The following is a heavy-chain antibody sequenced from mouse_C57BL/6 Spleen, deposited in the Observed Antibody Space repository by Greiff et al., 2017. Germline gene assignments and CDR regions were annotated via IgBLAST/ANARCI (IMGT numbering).Heavy chain of an antibody. V-gene: IGHV5-6*01. J-gene: IGHJ2*01. Sequence: EVMLVESGGDLVKPGGSLKLSCAASGFTFSSYGMSWVRQTPDKRLEWVATISSGGSYTYYPDSVKGRFTIARDNAKNTLYLQMSSLKSEDTAMYYCARQEGLDYWGQGTTLTVSS. CDR2: ISSGGSYT. CDR1: GFTFSSYG. CDR3: ARQEGLDY.